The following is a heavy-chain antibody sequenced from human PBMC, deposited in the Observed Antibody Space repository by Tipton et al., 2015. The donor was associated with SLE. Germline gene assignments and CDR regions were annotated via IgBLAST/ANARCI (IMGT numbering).Heavy chain of an antibody. CDR1: GGSISSSSYY. V-gene: IGHV4-39*07. J-gene: IGHJ5*02. D-gene: IGHD6-13*01. CDR2: IYYSGST. Sequence: LRLSCTVSGGSISSSSYYWGWIRQPPGKGLEWIGSIYYSGSTYYNPSLKSQVTISVDTSKNQFSLKLSSVTAADTAVYYCARGSGVAAAGSWGQGTLVTVSS. CDR3: ARGSGVAAAGS.